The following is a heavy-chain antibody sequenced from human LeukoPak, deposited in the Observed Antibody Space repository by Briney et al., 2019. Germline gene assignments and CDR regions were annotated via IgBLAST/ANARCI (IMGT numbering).Heavy chain of an antibody. CDR1: GFTFRRYW. D-gene: IGHD5-12*01. CDR3: AAPISGYDQITPSQH. Sequence: GGSLRLSCGVSGFTFRRYWMSWVRQAPGKGLEWVANIKHDGSEKYYVDSVKGRFTISRDNPKNSLYLQMNNLRAEDTAVYYCAAPISGYDQITPSQHWGQGTLVTVSS. J-gene: IGHJ1*01. V-gene: IGHV3-7*01. CDR2: IKHDGSEK.